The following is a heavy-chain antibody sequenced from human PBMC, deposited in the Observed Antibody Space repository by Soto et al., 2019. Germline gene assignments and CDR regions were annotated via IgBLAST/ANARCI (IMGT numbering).Heavy chain of an antibody. D-gene: IGHD3-22*01. Sequence: EVQLVESGGGLVQPGGSLRLSCAASGFTVSSNYMGWVRQAPGKGLEWVSVIYSGGTTYYADSVKGRFTISRDNSKNTLYLQMNSLSAEDTAVYYCARNGDSRDYRGGFGPWGQGTLVTVSS. J-gene: IGHJ5*02. CDR2: IYSGGTT. CDR3: ARNGDSRDYRGGFGP. CDR1: GFTVSSNY. V-gene: IGHV3-66*01.